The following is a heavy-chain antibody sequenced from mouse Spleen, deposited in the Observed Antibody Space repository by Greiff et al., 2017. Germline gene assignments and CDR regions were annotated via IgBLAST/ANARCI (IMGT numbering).Heavy chain of an antibody. V-gene: IGHV1-82*01. CDR2: IYPGDGDT. Sequence: QVQLQQSGPELAKPGASVKISCKASGYAFSSSWMNWVKQRPGKGLEWIGRIYPGDGDTNYNGKFKGKATLTADKSSSTAYMQLSSLTSEDSAVYFCARGRGVAYWGQGTLVTVSA. J-gene: IGHJ3*01. CDR1: GYAFSSSW. CDR3: ARGRGVAY.